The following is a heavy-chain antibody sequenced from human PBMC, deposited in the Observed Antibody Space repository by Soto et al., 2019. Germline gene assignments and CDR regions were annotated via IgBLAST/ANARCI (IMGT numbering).Heavy chain of an antibody. CDR1: GFTFRTYA. J-gene: IGHJ4*02. Sequence: QVQLVESGGGVVQTGRSLRLSCAASGFTFRTYAMHWVRQAPGKGLQCVAFISYDGLKKYYTDSVKGRFSISRDNSKNTLSLQMNNLRPEDTAVYYCAKDSDFGGYGNIDYWGQGTLVNVSS. CDR2: ISYDGLKK. D-gene: IGHD3-16*01. V-gene: IGHV3-30*18. CDR3: AKDSDFGGYGNIDY.